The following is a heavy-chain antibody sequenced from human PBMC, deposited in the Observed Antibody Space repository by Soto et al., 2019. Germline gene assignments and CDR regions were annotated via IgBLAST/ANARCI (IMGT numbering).Heavy chain of an antibody. J-gene: IGHJ5*02. CDR2: ISSSGST. Sequence: SETLSLTCTVSGDSIGGVGYWSWIRQFPGRGLEWIGCISSSGSTYYNPALNNRISLSLDTSQNQFSLKLLSVTAADTAIYYCARSGVTGIVIPSHWFDPWGHGTLVTFSS. V-gene: IGHV4-31*03. CDR1: GDSIGGVGY. D-gene: IGHD2-21*02. CDR3: ARSGVTGIVIPSHWFDP.